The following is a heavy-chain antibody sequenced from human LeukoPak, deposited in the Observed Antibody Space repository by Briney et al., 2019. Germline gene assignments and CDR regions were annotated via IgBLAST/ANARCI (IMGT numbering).Heavy chain of an antibody. V-gene: IGHV3-7*01. CDR1: GFTFSRYW. D-gene: IGHD4-17*01. J-gene: IGHJ4*02. CDR3: AKIADYGDYAEY. CDR2: IKQDGSEK. Sequence: GGSLRLSCAASGFTFSRYWMSWARQAPGKGLEWVANIKQDGSEKYHVDSVKGRFTISRDHAKNSLYLQMNSLRAEDTAVYYCAKIADYGDYAEYWGQGTLVTVSS.